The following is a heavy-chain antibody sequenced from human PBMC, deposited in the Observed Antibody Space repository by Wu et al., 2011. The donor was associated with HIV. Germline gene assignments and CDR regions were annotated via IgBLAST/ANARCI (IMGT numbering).Heavy chain of an antibody. V-gene: IGHV1-2*02. CDR1: GYTFTGYY. J-gene: IGHJ4*02. D-gene: IGHD3-22*01. CDR3: ARSRSSGYYPIFDY. CDR2: INPNSGGT. Sequence: EVKKPGASVKVSCKASGYTFTGYYMHWVRQAPGQGLEWMGWINPNSGGTNYAQKFQGRVTMTRDTSTSTVHMELSSLTSEDTAVYFCARSRSSGYYPIFDYWGQGTLVTVSS.